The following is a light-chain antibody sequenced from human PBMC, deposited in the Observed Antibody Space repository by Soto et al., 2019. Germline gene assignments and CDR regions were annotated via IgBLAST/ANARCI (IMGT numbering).Light chain of an antibody. CDR2: AAS. J-gene: IGKJ1*01. CDR3: QQANSFPRT. CDR1: QAISTW. V-gene: IGKV1D-12*01. Sequence: DIQMTQSPSSVSASVGDRVTITCRASQAISTWLAWYQQKPGKAPKLLIYAASNLQTVVPSRFSGSGSGTDFTLTISILQPEDFATYYCQQANSFPRTFGQGTKVEIK.